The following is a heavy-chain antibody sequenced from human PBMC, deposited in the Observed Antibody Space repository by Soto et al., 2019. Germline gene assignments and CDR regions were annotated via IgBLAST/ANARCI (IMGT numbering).Heavy chain of an antibody. CDR2: ISSSSSYI. CDR3: ARVGRYGDYVYYYYGMDV. V-gene: IGHV3-21*01. CDR1: GFTFSSYS. Sequence: EVQLVESGGGLVKPGGSLRLSCAASGFTFSSYSMNWVRQAPGKGLEWVSSISSSSSYIYYADSVKGRFTISRDNAKNSLYLQMNSPRAEDTAVYYCARVGRYGDYVYYYYGMDVWGQGTTVTVSS. D-gene: IGHD4-17*01. J-gene: IGHJ6*02.